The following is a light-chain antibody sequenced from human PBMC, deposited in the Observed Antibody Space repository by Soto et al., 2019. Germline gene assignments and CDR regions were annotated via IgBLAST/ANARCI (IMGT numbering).Light chain of an antibody. CDR2: SAS. CDR3: QQYGTSPIT. V-gene: IGKV3-20*01. Sequence: EIVLTQSPGTLSLSPGERATLSCRASQRFNSNYLGWYQQKPGQAPRLLIYSASIRATGIPDRFSGSGSGTDFTLTISRLEPPDFAVYYCQQYGTSPITFGQGTRLQIK. J-gene: IGKJ5*01. CDR1: QRFNSNY.